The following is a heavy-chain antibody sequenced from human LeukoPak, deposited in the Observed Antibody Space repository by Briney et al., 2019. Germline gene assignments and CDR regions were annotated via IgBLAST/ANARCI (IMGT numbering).Heavy chain of an antibody. CDR1: GYTFTSYG. D-gene: IGHD3-10*01. V-gene: IGHV1-18*01. CDR3: ARDPVKGYYYGSGGYYPNWFDP. Sequence: ASVKVSCKASGYTFTSYGISWVRQAPGQGLEWMGWISAYNGNTNYAQKLQGRVTMTTDTSTSTAYVELRSLRSDDTAVYYCARDPVKGYYYGSGGYYPNWFDPWGQGTLVTVSS. J-gene: IGHJ5*02. CDR2: ISAYNGNT.